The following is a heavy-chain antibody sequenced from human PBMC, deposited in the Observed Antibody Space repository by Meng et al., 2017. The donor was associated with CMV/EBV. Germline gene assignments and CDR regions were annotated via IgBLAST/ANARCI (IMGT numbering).Heavy chain of an antibody. V-gene: IGHV3-48*03. CDR3: ARAIGVVIKIERLSLYYFDY. CDR1: GFSFRLYE. D-gene: IGHD3-3*01. J-gene: IGHJ4*02. Sequence: GGSLRLSCEASGFSFRLYEMNWVRQAPGKGLEWVSYISSSGSTTHYAESVKGRFTISRDNAKNSVYLQMNTLRAEDTAVYYCARAIGVVIKIERLSLYYFDYWGQGTLVTVSS. CDR2: ISSSGSTT.